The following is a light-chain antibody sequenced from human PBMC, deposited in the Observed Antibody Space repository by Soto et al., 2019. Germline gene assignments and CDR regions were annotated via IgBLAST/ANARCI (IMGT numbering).Light chain of an antibody. CDR1: SSNIGAGYD. V-gene: IGLV1-40*01. CDR2: GNS. CDR3: QSYDISLTGSRV. Sequence: QSVLTQPPSVSGAPGQRVTISCTGSSSNIGAGYDVHWYQQVPGAAPKVLIYGNSNRPSGVPDRFSGSKSGTSASLAITGLQAEDEADYYCQSYDISLTGSRVFGGGTKVTVL. J-gene: IGLJ2*01.